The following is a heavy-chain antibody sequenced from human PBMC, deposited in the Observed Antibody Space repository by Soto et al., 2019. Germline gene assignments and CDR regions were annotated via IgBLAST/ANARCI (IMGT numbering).Heavy chain of an antibody. D-gene: IGHD1-26*01. Sequence: PSQTLSLTCVISGDSVSSSSVTWNWIRQSPSRGLEWLGRTYYRSKWYNDYAESVKSQITINPDTSKNQFSLHLNSVTPEDTAVYYCVRLIGNSWLDFWGQGTLVTVSS. CDR3: VRLIGNSWLDF. J-gene: IGHJ5*01. V-gene: IGHV6-1*01. CDR1: GDSVSSSSVT. CDR2: TYYRSKWYN.